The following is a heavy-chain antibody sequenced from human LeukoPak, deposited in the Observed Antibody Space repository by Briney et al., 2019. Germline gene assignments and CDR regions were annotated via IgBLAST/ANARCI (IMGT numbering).Heavy chain of an antibody. D-gene: IGHD6-19*01. J-gene: IGHJ4*02. Sequence: PSETLSLTCTVSGGSIGSTRYYWGWIRQPPGKGLEWIGNIYHTGNSYYNPSLKSRVTISIDTSKNQFSLKLSSVTAADTAVYYCARRAYGSGWYYHFDYWGQGTLVAVSS. CDR2: IYHTGNS. V-gene: IGHV4-39*01. CDR3: ARRAYGSGWYYHFDY. CDR1: GGSIGSTRYY.